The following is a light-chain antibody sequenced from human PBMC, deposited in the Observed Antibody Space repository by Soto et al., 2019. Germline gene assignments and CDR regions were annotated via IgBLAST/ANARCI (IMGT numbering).Light chain of an antibody. J-gene: IGKJ4*02. CDR2: DAS. Sequence: EILLTQSPATLSLSPGETATLSYRASQSVSTYLAWYQQKPGQPPRLLIYDASNRATGVPARFSGSGSGTDFTLTISSLEPEDFAVYYCQQRSNWPLLTFGGGTKVEIK. CDR3: QQRSNWPLLT. V-gene: IGKV3-11*01. CDR1: QSVSTY.